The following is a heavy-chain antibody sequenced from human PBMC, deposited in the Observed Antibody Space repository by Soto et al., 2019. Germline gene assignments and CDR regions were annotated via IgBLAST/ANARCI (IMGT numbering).Heavy chain of an antibody. CDR3: TQGDYHTTGWFDP. V-gene: IGHV1-69*01. CDR2: IIPIFGTA. Sequence: QVPLVQSGAEVKKPGSSLNISCKASRDTFTSYSINWVRQAPGQGLEWMGGIIPIFGTANYAQKFKDRVTITADESTNTAYMALTSLRPDDTAVYYCTQGDYHTTGWFDPWGQGTLVTVSS. D-gene: IGHD3-10*01. J-gene: IGHJ5*02. CDR1: RDTFTSYS.